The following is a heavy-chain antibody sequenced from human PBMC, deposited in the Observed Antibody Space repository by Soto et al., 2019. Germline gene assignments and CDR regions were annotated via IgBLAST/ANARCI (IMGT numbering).Heavy chain of an antibody. Sequence: GGSLRLSCAASGFTFSSYSMNWVRQAPGKGLEWVSSISSSSSYIYYADSVKGRFTISRDNAKNSLYLQMNSLRAEDTAVYYCARVYSSSRWFWFDPWGQGTLVTVSS. CDR1: GFTFSSYS. V-gene: IGHV3-21*01. CDR3: ARVYSSSRWFWFDP. D-gene: IGHD6-6*01. CDR2: ISSSSSYI. J-gene: IGHJ5*02.